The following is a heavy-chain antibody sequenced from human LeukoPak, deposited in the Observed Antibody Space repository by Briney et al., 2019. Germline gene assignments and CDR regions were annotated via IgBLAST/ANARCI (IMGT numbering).Heavy chain of an antibody. D-gene: IGHD2-2*01. J-gene: IGHJ6*02. CDR2: INHSGST. V-gene: IGHV4-34*01. Sequence: SETLSLTCAVYGGSFSGYYWSWIRQPPGKGLEWIGEINHSGSTNYNPSLKSRVTISVDTSKNQFSLKLSSVTAADTAVYYCARFCGKYCSSTSSRYGMDVWGQGTTVTVSS. CDR3: ARFCGKYCSSTSSRYGMDV. CDR1: GGSFSGYY.